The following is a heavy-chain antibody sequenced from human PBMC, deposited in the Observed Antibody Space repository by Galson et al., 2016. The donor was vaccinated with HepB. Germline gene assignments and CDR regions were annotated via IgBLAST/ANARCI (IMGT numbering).Heavy chain of an antibody. CDR3: SRQRAARLINYKMDV. CDR1: GFIFTGSA. CDR2: ISTKGNSYAT. D-gene: IGHD6-6*01. J-gene: IGHJ6*02. V-gene: IGHV3-73*01. Sequence: SLRLSCAASGFIFTGSAMHWVRQASGKGLEWVGRISTKGNSYATAYAASVKGRFTISRDDSKSTAYLQMNSLTSEDTAVYYCSRQRAARLINYKMDVWGQGTTVTVSS.